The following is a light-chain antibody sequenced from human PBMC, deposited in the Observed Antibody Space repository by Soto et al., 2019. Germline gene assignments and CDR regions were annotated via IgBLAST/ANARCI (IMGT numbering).Light chain of an antibody. CDR3: LQYNTYPKT. CDR2: GAS. J-gene: IGKJ1*01. CDR1: QSVSSSY. V-gene: IGKV3-20*01. Sequence: EIVLTQSPGTLSLSPGERATLSCRASQSVSSSYLAWYQQKPGQAPRLLIYGASSRATGIPDRFSGSGSGTDFTLTISSLQPEDFATYYCLQYNTYPKTFGQGTNVEIK.